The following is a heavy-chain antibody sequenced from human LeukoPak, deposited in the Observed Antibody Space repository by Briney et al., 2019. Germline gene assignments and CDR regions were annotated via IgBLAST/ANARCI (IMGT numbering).Heavy chain of an antibody. CDR3: ARSGVVIPYYFEN. CDR2: IYYSGST. J-gene: IGHJ4*02. D-gene: IGHD3-3*01. Sequence: SETLSLTCTVSGGSISSYYWSWIRQPPGKGLEWIGYIYYSGSTNYNPSLKSRVTISVDTSKNQFSLKLSSVTAADTAVYYCARSGVVIPYYFENWGQGALVTVSS. CDR1: GGSISSYY. V-gene: IGHV4-59*01.